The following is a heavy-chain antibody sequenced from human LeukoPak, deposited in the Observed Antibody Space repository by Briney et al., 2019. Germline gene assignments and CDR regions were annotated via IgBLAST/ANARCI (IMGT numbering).Heavy chain of an antibody. CDR2: STVGGTNT. CDR3: AKDIYAYVTNCFFDY. D-gene: IGHD4-17*01. J-gene: IGHJ4*02. CDR1: GFSFSTYV. V-gene: IGHV3-23*01. Sequence: GGSLRLTCAASGFSFSTYVMTWVRQAPGKGLEWVSGSTVGGTNTHYADSVKGRFTISRDHSKNMLYLQMNSLRAEDTAIYYCAKDIYAYVTNCFFDYWGQGSLVTVSS.